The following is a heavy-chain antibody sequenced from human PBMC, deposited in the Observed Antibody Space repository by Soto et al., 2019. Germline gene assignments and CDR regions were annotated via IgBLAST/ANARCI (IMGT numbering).Heavy chain of an antibody. CDR1: CASLSGYY. D-gene: IGHD1-1*01. CDR2: IYATGRS. V-gene: IGHV4-4*07. J-gene: IGHJ5*02. CDR3: VRDGTKNLRDWFDP. Sequence: QVQLQESGTRVVKPSDTLSLTCNVSCASLSGYYWSCIRQPPGKGLEWLGRIYATGRSDYNPALKSRITISVDMSKKQFSLTLRSVTAADTAMYYCVRDGTKNLRDWFDPWGQGMLVTVSS.